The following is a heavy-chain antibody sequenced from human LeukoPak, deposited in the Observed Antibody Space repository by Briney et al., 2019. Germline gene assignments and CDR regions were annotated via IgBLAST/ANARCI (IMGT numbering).Heavy chain of an antibody. CDR2: IYSGERT. D-gene: IGHD6-19*01. CDR3: ARDQQNGYSSGWSFDS. J-gene: IGHJ5*01. V-gene: IGHV3-53*05. CDR1: GFSVTTND. Sequence: GGSLRLSCAVSGFSVTTNDMSWVRQAPGKGLEWVSVIYSGERTYYAASVKGRFTISRDNSRNTLYLQMNSLRPEDTAVYYCARDQQNGYSSGWSFDSWGQGTLVTVSS.